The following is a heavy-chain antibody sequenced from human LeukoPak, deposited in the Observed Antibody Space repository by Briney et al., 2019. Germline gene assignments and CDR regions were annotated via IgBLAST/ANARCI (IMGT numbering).Heavy chain of an antibody. CDR2: IYYSGST. D-gene: IGHD3-10*01. CDR1: GGSISSGGYY. CDR3: VRTRNSMVRGFIADY. Sequence: SETLSLTCTVSGGSISSGGYYWSWIRQHPGKGLEWIGYIYYSGSTYYNPSLKSRVTISVDTSKNQFSLKLSSVIAADTAMYYCVRTRNSMVRGFIADYWGQGTPVTVSS. J-gene: IGHJ4*02. V-gene: IGHV4-31*03.